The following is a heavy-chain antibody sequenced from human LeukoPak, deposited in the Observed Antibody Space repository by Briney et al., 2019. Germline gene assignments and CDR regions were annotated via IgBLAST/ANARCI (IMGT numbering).Heavy chain of an antibody. Sequence: GGSLRLSCAASGFTFSSYAMSWVRQAPGKGLEWVSAISGSGGSTYYADSVKGRFTTSRDNSKNTLYLQMNSLRAEDTAVYYCAKEATVTTSRSFSYYYYGMDVWGQGTTVTVSS. D-gene: IGHD4-11*01. CDR2: ISGSGGST. CDR3: AKEATVTTSRSFSYYYYGMDV. V-gene: IGHV3-23*01. CDR1: GFTFSSYA. J-gene: IGHJ6*02.